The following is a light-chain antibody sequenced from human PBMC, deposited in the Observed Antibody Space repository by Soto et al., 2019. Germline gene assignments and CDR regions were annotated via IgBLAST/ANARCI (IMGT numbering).Light chain of an antibody. J-gene: IGKJ4*01. CDR1: QSILKY. CDR3: QQYDRWPVT. V-gene: IGKV1-39*02. Sequence: ASVGARITITCRTSQSILKYLNWYQQQTGKAPNLLISAASNLHSGVPPRFSGSGSGTEFTLTIDMLQAADFAGYCCQQYDRWPVTFGGGAKVDNK. CDR2: AAS.